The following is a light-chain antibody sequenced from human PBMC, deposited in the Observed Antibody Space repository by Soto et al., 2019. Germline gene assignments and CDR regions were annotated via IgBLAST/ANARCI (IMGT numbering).Light chain of an antibody. CDR2: GAS. J-gene: IGKJ1*01. V-gene: IGKV3-15*01. CDR1: QDIRSS. CDR3: QQYNNWPDT. Sequence: EIVMTQSPATLSVSPGERVTLSCRASQDIRSSLAWYQQKPGQAPRLLIYGASIRATGVPATFSGSGSGTEFTLSISSLQSEHLGVYYCQQYNNWPDTFGQGTKVDIK.